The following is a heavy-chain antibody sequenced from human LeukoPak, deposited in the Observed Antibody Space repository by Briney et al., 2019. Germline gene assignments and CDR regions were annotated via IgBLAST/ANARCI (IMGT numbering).Heavy chain of an antibody. Sequence: GGSLRLSCAASGFTFSDYYMSWIRQAPGKGLEWVSYISSSGSTIYYADSVKGRFTISRDNAKNSLYLQMNSLRAEDTAVYYCARDPDVVVVAATNYYYGMDVWGQGTTVTVSS. CDR3: ARDPDVVVVAATNYYYGMDV. CDR2: ISSSGSTI. V-gene: IGHV3-11*01. J-gene: IGHJ6*02. CDR1: GFTFSDYY. D-gene: IGHD2-15*01.